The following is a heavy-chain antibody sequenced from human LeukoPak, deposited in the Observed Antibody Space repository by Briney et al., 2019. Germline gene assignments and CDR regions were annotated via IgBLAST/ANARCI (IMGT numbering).Heavy chain of an antibody. V-gene: IGHV1-69*04. D-gene: IGHD6-19*01. J-gene: IGHJ4*02. CDR1: GGTFSSYA. CDR3: ARDRGIAVAGTLD. CDR2: IIPTLGIA. Sequence: GASVKVSCKASGGTFSSYAISWVRQAPGQGLEWMGRIIPTLGIANYAQKFQGRVTVTADKSTSTAYMELSSLRSEDTAVYYCARDRGIAVAGTLDWGQGTLVTVSS.